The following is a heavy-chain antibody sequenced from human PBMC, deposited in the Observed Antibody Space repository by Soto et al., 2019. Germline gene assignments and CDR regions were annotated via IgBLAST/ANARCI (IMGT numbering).Heavy chain of an antibody. J-gene: IGHJ6*02. CDR2: TYYRSKWYN. Sequence: SQSLALTCGISGDSVSSNSAAWNWIRQSPSRGLEWLGRTYYRSKWYNDYAVSVKSRITINPDTSKNQFSLQLNSVTPEDTAVYYCAREGWITWIQLWFPYYYGLAVWAQGTTVPVSS. CDR3: AREGWITWIQLWFPYYYGLAV. CDR1: GDSVSSNSAA. D-gene: IGHD5-18*01. V-gene: IGHV6-1*01.